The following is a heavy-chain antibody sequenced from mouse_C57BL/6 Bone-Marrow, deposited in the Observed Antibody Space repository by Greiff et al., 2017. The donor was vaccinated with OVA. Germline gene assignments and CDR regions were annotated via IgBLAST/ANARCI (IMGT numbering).Heavy chain of an antibody. J-gene: IGHJ2*01. CDR1: GYSFTGYY. CDR2: INPSTGGT. Sequence: VQLQQSGPELVKPGASVKISCKASGYSFTGYYMNWVKQSPEKSLEWIGEINPSTGGTTYNQKFKAKATLTVDKSSSTAYMQLKSLTSEDSAVYYCARDDCDYFDYWGQGTTLTVSS. V-gene: IGHV1-42*01. CDR3: ARDDCDYFDY.